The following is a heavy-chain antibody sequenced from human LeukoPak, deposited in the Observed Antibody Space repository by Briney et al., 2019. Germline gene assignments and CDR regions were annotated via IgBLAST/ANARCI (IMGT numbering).Heavy chain of an antibody. CDR3: ARRLCSSLTCNIGPSGNWLDP. D-gene: IGHD2-2*02. CDR1: GGSMSNYW. V-gene: IGHV4-59*08. J-gene: IGHJ5*02. CDR2: IYYDGST. Sequence: SETLSLTCTVSGGSMSNYWWNWIRQPPGKGLEWIGYIYYDGSTYYNPALNSRVTISIDTSKNQFSLKLNSVTAADTAVYYCARRLCSSLTCNIGPSGNWLDPWVQGTLVAVSS.